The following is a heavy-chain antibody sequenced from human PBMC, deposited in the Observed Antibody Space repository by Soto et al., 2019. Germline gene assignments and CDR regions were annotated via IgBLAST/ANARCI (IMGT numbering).Heavy chain of an antibody. CDR3: ARDQGYVVY. J-gene: IGHJ4*03. V-gene: IGHV4-59*01. Sequence: SETLSLTCTVSGGSISSYYWSWIRQPPGKGLEWIGYIYYSGSTNYNPSLKSRVTVTRDTSATTAYMEVSSLRSEDTAVYYCARDQGYVVYWGLGTLVTVSS. CDR1: GGSISSYY. CDR2: IYYSGST.